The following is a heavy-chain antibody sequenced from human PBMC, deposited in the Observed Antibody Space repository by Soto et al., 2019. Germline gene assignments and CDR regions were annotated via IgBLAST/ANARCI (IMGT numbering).Heavy chain of an antibody. CDR1: GGSISSGDYY. D-gene: IGHD1-1*01. CDR2: IYHTGST. J-gene: IGHJ4*02. CDR3: ARATGTLRSRNCDY. V-gene: IGHV4-31*03. Sequence: SETLSLTCTVSGGSISSGDYYWTWIRQPPGKGLEWIGSIYHTGSTYYSKSLRSRLTMSVDTSKSQFSLRLSSVTAADTAVYYCARATGTLRSRNCDYWGQGSLVTVSS.